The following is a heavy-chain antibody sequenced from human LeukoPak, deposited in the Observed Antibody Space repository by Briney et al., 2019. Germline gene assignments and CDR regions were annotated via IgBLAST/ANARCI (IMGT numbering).Heavy chain of an antibody. CDR1: GGTFSSYA. V-gene: IGHV1-69*05. CDR3: ARDKRFAGGGDY. J-gene: IGHJ4*02. CDR2: IIPIFGTA. D-gene: IGHD2-21*01. Sequence: SVKVSCKASGGTFSSYAISWVRQAPGQGLEWMGRIIPIFGTANYAQKFQGRVTITTDESTSTAYMELSSLRSEDTAVYYCARDKRFAGGGDYWGQGTLVTVSS.